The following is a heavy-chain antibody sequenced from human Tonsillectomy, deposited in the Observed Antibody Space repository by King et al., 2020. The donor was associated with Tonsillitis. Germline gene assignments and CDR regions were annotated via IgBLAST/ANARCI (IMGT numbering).Heavy chain of an antibody. CDR3: AKEGVGYCDYQYFQH. J-gene: IGHJ1*01. Sequence: VQLVESGGGVVQPGRSLRLSCTASGSTFSKYGMHWVRQTPGKGLEWVAAISYEGSNKYYADYVRGRFTISRDNSKNTLYLQMNSLRLEDTSFYFCAKEGVGYCDYQYFQHWGLGTLLTVSS. D-gene: IGHD4-17*01. CDR1: GSTFSKYG. CDR2: ISYEGSNK. V-gene: IGHV3-30*18.